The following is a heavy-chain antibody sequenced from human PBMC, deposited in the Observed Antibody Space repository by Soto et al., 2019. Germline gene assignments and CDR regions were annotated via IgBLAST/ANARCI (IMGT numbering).Heavy chain of an antibody. D-gene: IGHD6-13*01. CDR2: IKSKTDGGTT. CDR1: GFTFSNAW. CDR3: TVLDSSSWYEEGWDYFDY. J-gene: IGHJ4*02. Sequence: GGSLRLSCAASGFTFSNAWMSWVRQAPGKGLEWVGRIKSKTDGGTTDYAAPVKGRFTISRDDSKNTLYLQMNSLKTEDTAVYYCTVLDSSSWYEEGWDYFDYWGQGTLVTVSS. V-gene: IGHV3-15*01.